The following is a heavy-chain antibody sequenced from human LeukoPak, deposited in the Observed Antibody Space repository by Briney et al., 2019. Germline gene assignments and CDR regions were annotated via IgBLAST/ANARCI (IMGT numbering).Heavy chain of an antibody. CDR2: ISYDGRNQ. D-gene: IGHD1-26*01. CDR1: GFSFTTYG. CDR3: VKDRTINGRSSPFDS. V-gene: IGHV3-30*18. Sequence: GGSLRLSCAASGFSFTTYGMHWVRQAPLKGLEWLAAISYDGRNQNYADSAKGRFTIFRDNSQNTLYLQMNSLRAEDTALYYCVKDRTINGRSSPFDSWGQGTLVTVSS. J-gene: IGHJ4*02.